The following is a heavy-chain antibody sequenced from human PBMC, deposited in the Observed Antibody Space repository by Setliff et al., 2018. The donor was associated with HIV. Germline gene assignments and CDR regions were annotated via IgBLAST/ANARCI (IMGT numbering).Heavy chain of an antibody. CDR3: ARDPNQVGAVAGTLDY. CDR2: INAGNGHT. Sequence: ASVKVSCKASGYTFPSYAMHWVRQAPGQRLEWMGWINAGNGHTKYSQKFQGRVTITRDISASTTYMELSSLRSEDTVVYYCARDPNQVGAVAGTLDYWGQGTLVTVSS. J-gene: IGHJ4*02. CDR1: GYTFPSYA. D-gene: IGHD6-19*01. V-gene: IGHV1-3*01.